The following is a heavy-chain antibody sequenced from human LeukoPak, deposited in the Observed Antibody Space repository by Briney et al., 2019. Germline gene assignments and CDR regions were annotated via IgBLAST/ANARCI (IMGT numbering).Heavy chain of an antibody. CDR3: ARGTEDYGGSPDATIRRPFAI. V-gene: IGHV3-30*03. D-gene: IGHD4-23*01. J-gene: IGHJ3*02. Sequence: GGSLRLSCAASGFTFSNYGMHWVRQAPGKGLEWVAVVSYDGTNKYYADSVKGRFTISRDNSKNTLYLQMNSLRAENTAVYYCARGTEDYGGSPDATIRRPFAIWGQGTMVTVST. CDR1: GFTFSNYG. CDR2: VSYDGTNK.